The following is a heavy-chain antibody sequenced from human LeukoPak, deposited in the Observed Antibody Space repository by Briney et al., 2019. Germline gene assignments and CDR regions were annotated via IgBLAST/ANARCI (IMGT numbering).Heavy chain of an antibody. V-gene: IGHV3-64*01. Sequence: GGSLRLSCAASGFTFSTYGMRWVRQAPGKGLEYVSGIGPDGGTTYYAKSVKGRFTISRDNSKSMVYLQMGSLTANDMAVYYCARGAQLTDYWGQGTLVTVSS. CDR3: ARGAQLTDY. CDR1: GFTFSTYG. CDR2: IGPDGGTT. J-gene: IGHJ4*02. D-gene: IGHD6-13*01.